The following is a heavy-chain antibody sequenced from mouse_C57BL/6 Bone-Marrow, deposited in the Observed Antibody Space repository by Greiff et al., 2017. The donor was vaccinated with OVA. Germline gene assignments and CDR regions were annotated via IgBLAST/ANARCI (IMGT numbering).Heavy chain of an antibody. V-gene: IGHV1-55*01. CDR2: IYPGSGST. CDR3: ARCPDGYYPPWFAY. D-gene: IGHD2-3*01. Sequence: QVQLQQSGAELVKPGASVKMSCKASGYTFTSYWITWVKQRPGQGLEWIGDIYPGSGSTNYNEKFKSKATLTVDTSSSTAYMQLSSLTSEDSAVYYCARCPDGYYPPWFAYWGQGTLVTVSA. J-gene: IGHJ3*01. CDR1: GYTFTSYW.